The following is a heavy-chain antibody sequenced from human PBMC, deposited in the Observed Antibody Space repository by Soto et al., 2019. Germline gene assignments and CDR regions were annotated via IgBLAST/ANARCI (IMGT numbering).Heavy chain of an antibody. CDR3: AKDRGITMVRGVPFWFDP. CDR1: GFTFSSYG. V-gene: IGHV3-30*18. Sequence: GGSLRLSCAASGFTFSSYGMHWVRQAPGKGLEWVAVISYDGSNKYYADSVKGRFTISRDNSKNTLYLQMNSLRAEDTAVYYCAKDRGITMVRGVPFWFDPWGQGTLVTVSS. D-gene: IGHD3-10*01. J-gene: IGHJ5*02. CDR2: ISYDGSNK.